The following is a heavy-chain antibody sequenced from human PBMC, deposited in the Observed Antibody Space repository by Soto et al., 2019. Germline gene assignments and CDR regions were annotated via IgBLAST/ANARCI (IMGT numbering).Heavy chain of an antibody. CDR2: ISTYNGDT. CDR1: GYTFTRSG. V-gene: IGHV1-18*01. CDR3: AREGVAPYYYYGMDV. Sequence: QVQLVQSGAEVKKPGASVKVSCKASGYTFTRSGISWVRQAPGQGIEWIGWISTYNGDTNYEQTFQARVTMTTDTSTSKAYMELRSLRSDDTAVYYCAREGVAPYYYYGMDVWGQGTPVSVSS. J-gene: IGHJ6*02. D-gene: IGHD5-12*01.